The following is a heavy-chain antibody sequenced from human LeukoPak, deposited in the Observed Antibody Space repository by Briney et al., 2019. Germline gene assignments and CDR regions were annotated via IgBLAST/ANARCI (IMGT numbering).Heavy chain of an antibody. Sequence: SETLSLTCAVSGGSISSSNWWSWVRQPPGKGLEWIGEIYHSGSTNYNPSLKSRVTISVDKSKNQFSLKLSSVTAADTAVYYCARGPNWNDEDVHYFDYWGQGTLVTVSS. CDR1: GGSISSSNW. CDR2: IYHSGST. V-gene: IGHV4-4*02. D-gene: IGHD1-1*01. J-gene: IGHJ4*02. CDR3: ARGPNWNDEDVHYFDY.